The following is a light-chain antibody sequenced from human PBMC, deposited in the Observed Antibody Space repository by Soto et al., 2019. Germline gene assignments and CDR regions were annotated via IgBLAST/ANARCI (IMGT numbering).Light chain of an antibody. V-gene: IGKV1-5*01. CDR3: QRYNSYSRT. CDR1: QIINEW. J-gene: IGKJ1*01. Sequence: DIQKTQSPSTLSASVGEKVTITYRDSQIINEWLAWYQQKPGKAPKFLIYDASILESGVPSRFSGSGSGTEFTLSISSLQPDDFATYYCQRYNSYSRTFGQGTKV. CDR2: DAS.